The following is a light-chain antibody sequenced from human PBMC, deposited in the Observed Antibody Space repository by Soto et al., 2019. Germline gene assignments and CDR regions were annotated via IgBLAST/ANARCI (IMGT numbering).Light chain of an antibody. CDR2: GAS. V-gene: IGKV3-20*01. J-gene: IGKJ5*01. CDR1: QSVSSRY. Sequence: EIVFTHSPGTLSLSPGERATPSCRASQSVSSRYLAWYQQKPGQAPRLLIYGASSRPTGIPDRFSGSGSGTDFTLTISRMQPEDFAVDYCQQYGSSSTFGQGTRLEIK. CDR3: QQYGSSST.